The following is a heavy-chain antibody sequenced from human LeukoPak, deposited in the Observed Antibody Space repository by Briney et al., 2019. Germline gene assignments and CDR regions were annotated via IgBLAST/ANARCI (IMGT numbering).Heavy chain of an antibody. D-gene: IGHD3-10*01. Sequence: PGGSLRLSCAASGFTFDDYGMGWVRQAPGKGLEWVSGINWNGGSTGYADSVKGRFTISRDNAKNSLYLQMNSLRAEDTALYYCARARRAPMVRGVINWFDPWGQGTLVTVSS. J-gene: IGHJ5*02. CDR1: GFTFDDYG. V-gene: IGHV3-20*04. CDR2: INWNGGST. CDR3: ARARRAPMVRGVINWFDP.